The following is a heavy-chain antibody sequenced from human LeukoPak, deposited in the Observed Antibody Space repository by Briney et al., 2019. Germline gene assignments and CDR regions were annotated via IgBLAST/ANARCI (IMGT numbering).Heavy chain of an antibody. V-gene: IGHV1-2*02. CDR2: INPNSGGT. CDR3: PRERARLTMVRGVYDAFDS. Sequence: AAVPVSFTASVYTFTVYYRHWVRQAPGQGGEWVGWINPNSGGTIYAQKFQARVTMTTDTSITTAYMELSRLRSDATSVYYCPRERARLTMVRGVYDAFDSWGQGTMVTASS. J-gene: IGHJ3*02. CDR1: VYTFTVYY. D-gene: IGHD3-10*01.